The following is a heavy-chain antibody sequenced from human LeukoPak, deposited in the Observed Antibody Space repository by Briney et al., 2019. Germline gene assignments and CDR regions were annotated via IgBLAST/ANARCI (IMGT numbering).Heavy chain of an antibody. CDR3: AKVGAYGDYARHDY. V-gene: IGHV4-59*04. CDR2: MFHSGDT. CDR1: GASISSSY. Sequence: SETLSLTCTVSGASISSSYWSWIRQPPGKGLEWIGCMFHSGDTYHNPSLKSRVTISADTSKNQFSLKLTSVAAADTAVYYCAKVGAYGDYARHDYWGQGTLVTVSS. J-gene: IGHJ4*02. D-gene: IGHD4-17*01.